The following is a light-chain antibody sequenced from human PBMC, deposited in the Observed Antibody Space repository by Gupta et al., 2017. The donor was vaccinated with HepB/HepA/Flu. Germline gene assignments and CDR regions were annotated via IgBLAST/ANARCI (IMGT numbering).Light chain of an antibody. V-gene: IGKV3-20*01. CDR3: QQYGSLIT. CDR1: QSVSSSY. Sequence: EIVLTQSPGTLSLSPGERATLSCRASQSVSSSYLAWYQQKPGQAPRLLIYGASSRATGIPDRFSGSGSGTDFTLTSSRLEPEDFAVYYWQQYGSLITFGQGTRLEIK. CDR2: GAS. J-gene: IGKJ5*01.